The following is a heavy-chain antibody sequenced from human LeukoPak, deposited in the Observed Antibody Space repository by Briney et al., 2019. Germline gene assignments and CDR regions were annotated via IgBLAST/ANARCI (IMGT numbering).Heavy chain of an antibody. V-gene: IGHV3-21*01. CDR2: ISSSSSYI. Sequence: GGSLRLSCAASGFTFSSYSMNWVRQAPGKGLEWVSSISSSSSYIYYADSVKGRFTISRDNAKNSLYLQMNSLRAEDTAVYYCARPPRHDFDDSRVHDAFDIWGQGTMVTVSS. CDR3: ARPPRHDFDDSRVHDAFDI. J-gene: IGHJ3*02. D-gene: IGHD2-15*01. CDR1: GFTFSSYS.